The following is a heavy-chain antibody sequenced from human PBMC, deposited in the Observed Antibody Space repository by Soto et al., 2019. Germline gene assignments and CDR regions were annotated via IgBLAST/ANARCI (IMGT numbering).Heavy chain of an antibody. CDR3: ARDGSGFWSGYYDILTGYPSRGMDV. V-gene: IGHV1-46*01. CDR2: INPSGGST. D-gene: IGHD3-9*01. J-gene: IGHJ6*02. Sequence: GASVKVSCKASGYTFTSYYMHWVRQAPGQGLEWMGIINPSGGSTSYAQKFQGRVTMTRDTSTSTVYMELSSLRSEDTAVYYCARDGSGFWSGYYDILTGYPSRGMDVWGQGTTVTVSS. CDR1: GYTFTSYY.